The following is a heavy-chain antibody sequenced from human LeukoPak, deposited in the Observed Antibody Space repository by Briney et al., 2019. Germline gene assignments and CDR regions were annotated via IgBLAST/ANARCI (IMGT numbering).Heavy chain of an antibody. J-gene: IGHJ3*02. D-gene: IGHD3-10*01. Sequence: SGTLSLTCAVSGGSISSSNWWSWVRQPPGKGLEWIGEIYHSGSTNYNPSLKSRVTISVDKSKNQFSLKLSSVTAADTAVYYCARYIPWDPRRGSLDAFDIWGQGTMVTVSS. CDR1: GGSISSSNW. CDR3: ARYIPWDPRRGSLDAFDI. CDR2: IYHSGST. V-gene: IGHV4-4*02.